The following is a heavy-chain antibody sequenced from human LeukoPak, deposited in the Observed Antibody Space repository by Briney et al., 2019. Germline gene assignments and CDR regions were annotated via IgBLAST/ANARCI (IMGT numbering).Heavy chain of an antibody. CDR1: GFTFSSYY. V-gene: IGHV3-33*06. CDR3: AKDYSSLMVRGVYDY. D-gene: IGHD3-10*01. CDR2: IWYGGSNK. J-gene: IGHJ4*02. Sequence: GGSLRLSCAASGFTFSSYYMHWVRQAPGKGLEWVAVIWYGGSNKYYADSVKGRFTISRDNSKNTLYLQMNSLRAEDTAVYYCAKDYSSLMVRGVYDYWGQGTLVTVSS.